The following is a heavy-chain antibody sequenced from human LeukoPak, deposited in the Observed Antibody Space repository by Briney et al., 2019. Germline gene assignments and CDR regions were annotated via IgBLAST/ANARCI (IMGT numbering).Heavy chain of an antibody. Sequence: GGSLRLSCAASGFTFSTFAMHWVRQAPGKGLEWVAFIRYDGSNKYYADSVKGRFTISRDNSKNTLYLQMNSLRAEDTAVYYCAKEYLGGTTINWFDPWGQGTLVTVSS. D-gene: IGHD5-12*01. CDR3: AKEYLGGTTINWFDP. J-gene: IGHJ5*02. CDR2: IRYDGSNK. V-gene: IGHV3-30*02. CDR1: GFTFSTFA.